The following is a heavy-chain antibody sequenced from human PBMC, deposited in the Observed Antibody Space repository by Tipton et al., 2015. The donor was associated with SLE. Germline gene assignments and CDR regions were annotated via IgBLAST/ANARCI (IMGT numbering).Heavy chain of an antibody. CDR1: GDSITSYY. D-gene: IGHD1-1*01. CDR3: ARLSTRLVRDAFDL. Sequence: TLSLTCTVSGDSITSYYWSWIRQPPGKGLEWIGYSTDYSPSLKSRVTISVDTSKNQFSLKLSSVTAADTAIYYCARLSTRLVRDAFDLWGQGTMVTVSS. V-gene: IGHV4-4*08. CDR2: ST. J-gene: IGHJ3*01.